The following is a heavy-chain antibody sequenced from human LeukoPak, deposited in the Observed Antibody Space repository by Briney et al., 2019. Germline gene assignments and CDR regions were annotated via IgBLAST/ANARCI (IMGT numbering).Heavy chain of an antibody. D-gene: IGHD5-24*01. CDR1: GFTFDSNA. Sequence: PGGSLRLSCAASGFTFDSNAMTWVRQAPGKGLEWVSSITVGGATTFYADSVKGRFTVSRDNSNNRLYLQMNSLRAEDTAVYYCAKNPRWGWLQSDWGQGTLVTVSP. J-gene: IGHJ1*01. CDR3: AKNPRWGWLQSD. CDR2: ITVGGATT. V-gene: IGHV3-23*01.